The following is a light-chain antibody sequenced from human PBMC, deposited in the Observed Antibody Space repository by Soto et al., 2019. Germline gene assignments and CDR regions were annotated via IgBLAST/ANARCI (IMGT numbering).Light chain of an antibody. J-gene: IGLJ1*01. V-gene: IGLV1-44*01. Sequence: QSVLTQPPSASGTPGQRVTISCSGSSSNIGSNTVNWYQQLPGTAPKLLIYSNSQRPSGVPDRFSGSKSGTSASLAISGLQSEDEDDYYCAAWDDSLNGFYVFGTGTKVTVL. CDR3: AAWDDSLNGFYV. CDR2: SNS. CDR1: SSNIGSNT.